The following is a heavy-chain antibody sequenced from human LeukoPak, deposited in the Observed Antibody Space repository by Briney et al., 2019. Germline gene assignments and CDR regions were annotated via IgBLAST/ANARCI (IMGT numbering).Heavy chain of an antibody. CDR3: AVAHYYDSRTRAFDI. V-gene: IGHV1-69*04. Sequence: GASVTVSCTASGGTFSSYAISWVRQAPGQGLEWMGRIIPILGIANYAQKFQGRVTITADKFTSTAYMELSSLRSEDTAVYYCAVAHYYDSRTRAFDIWGQGTMVTVSS. CDR2: IIPILGIA. J-gene: IGHJ3*02. D-gene: IGHD3-22*01. CDR1: GGTFSSYA.